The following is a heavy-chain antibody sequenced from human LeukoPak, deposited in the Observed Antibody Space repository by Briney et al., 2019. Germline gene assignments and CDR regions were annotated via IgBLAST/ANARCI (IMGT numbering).Heavy chain of an antibody. J-gene: IGHJ6*03. D-gene: IGHD6-19*01. CDR2: INTSGST. CDR1: GGSFSGYY. CDR3: AREGIAVAAYYYYYYMDV. Sequence: SETLSLTCAVYGGSFSGYYWSWIRQPAGKGLEWIGRINTSGSTNYNPSLKSRVTMSVDTSKNQFSLKLSSVTAADTAVYYCAREGIAVAAYYYYYYMDVWGKGTTVTISS. V-gene: IGHV4-4*07.